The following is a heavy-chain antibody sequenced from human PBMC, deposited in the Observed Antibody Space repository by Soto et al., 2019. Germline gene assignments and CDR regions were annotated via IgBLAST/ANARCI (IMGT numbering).Heavy chain of an antibody. CDR3: ARADRTLVTSYSLDV. D-gene: IGHD2-21*02. V-gene: IGHV4-34*01. CDR1: GGSFSGCY. CDR2: INHSGTI. Sequence: SETLSLTCAVYGGSFSGCYWTWIRQPPGKGLEWIGEINHSGTINFNPSLKSRLTISLDTSKKHFSLKLSSVTDADTAAYYCARADRTLVTSYSLDVWGQGTTVTSP. J-gene: IGHJ6*02.